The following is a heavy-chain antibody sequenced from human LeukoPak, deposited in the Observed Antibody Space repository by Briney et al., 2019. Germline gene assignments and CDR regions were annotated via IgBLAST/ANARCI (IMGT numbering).Heavy chain of an antibody. J-gene: IGHJ5*02. D-gene: IGHD3-10*01. CDR1: GFTFNTYW. CDR2: INEDGREK. CDR3: VRGGFSLDR. Sequence: GGTLRLSCAASGFTFNTYWMTWVRQAPGKGLEWVANINEDGREKYYVDSVKGRIFISRDNARHSLYLQMNSPRAEDTAVYYCVRGGFSLDRWGQGTLVTVSS. V-gene: IGHV3-7*01.